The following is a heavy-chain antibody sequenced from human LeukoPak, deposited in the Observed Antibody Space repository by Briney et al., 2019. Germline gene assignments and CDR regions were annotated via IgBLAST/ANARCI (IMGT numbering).Heavy chain of an antibody. Sequence: GGSLRLSCAASGFTVSSNYMSWVRQAPGKGLEWVSVIYSGGSRYYADSVKGRFTISRDNSENTLYLQMNSLRAEDTAVYYCARGLQQQVDYFDYWGQGTLVTVSS. CDR2: IYSGGSR. CDR1: GFTVSSNY. V-gene: IGHV3-53*01. D-gene: IGHD6-13*01. CDR3: ARGLQQQVDYFDY. J-gene: IGHJ4*02.